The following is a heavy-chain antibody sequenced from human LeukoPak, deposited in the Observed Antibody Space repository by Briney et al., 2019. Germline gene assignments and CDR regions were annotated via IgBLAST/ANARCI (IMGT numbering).Heavy chain of an antibody. J-gene: IGHJ6*03. CDR1: GFTFSSYG. CDR3: AKAGVAGTGYYYMDV. D-gene: IGHD6-19*01. Sequence: GGSLRLSCAASGFTFSSYGMHWVRQAPGKGLEWVAFIRYDGSNKYYADSVKGRFTISRDNSKNTLYLQMSSLRAEDTAVYYCAKAGVAGTGYYYMDVWGKGTTVTVSS. CDR2: IRYDGSNK. V-gene: IGHV3-30*02.